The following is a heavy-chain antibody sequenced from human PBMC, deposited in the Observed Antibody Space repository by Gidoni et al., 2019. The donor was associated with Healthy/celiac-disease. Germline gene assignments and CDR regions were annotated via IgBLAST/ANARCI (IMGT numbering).Heavy chain of an antibody. CDR2: ISYDGSNK. CDR3: AKTLPGGRYDFWSGESYGMDV. CDR1: GFTFSSYG. Sequence: QVQLVESGGGVVQPGRSLRLSCAASGFTFSSYGMQWVRQAPGKGLEWVAVISYDGSNKYYADSVKGRFTISRDNSKNTLYLQMNSLRAEDTAVYYCAKTLPGGRYDFWSGESYGMDVWGQGTTVTVSS. V-gene: IGHV3-30*18. D-gene: IGHD3-3*01. J-gene: IGHJ6*02.